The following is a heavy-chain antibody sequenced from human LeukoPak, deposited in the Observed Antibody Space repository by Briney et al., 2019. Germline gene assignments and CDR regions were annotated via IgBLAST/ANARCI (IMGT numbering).Heavy chain of an antibody. D-gene: IGHD3-22*01. Sequence: SETLSLTCTVSGGSISSHYWTWIRQPPGKGLEWIGYIFYSGTTNYNPSLKSRVTISVDTSKNQFSLKLNSVTAADTAVYYCATYDSSGYYRYSFDYWGQGTLVTVSS. V-gene: IGHV4-59*11. CDR3: ATYDSSGYYRYSFDY. CDR1: GGSISSHY. J-gene: IGHJ4*02. CDR2: IFYSGTT.